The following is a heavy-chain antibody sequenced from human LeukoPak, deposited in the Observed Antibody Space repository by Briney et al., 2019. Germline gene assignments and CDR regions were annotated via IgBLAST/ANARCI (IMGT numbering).Heavy chain of an antibody. J-gene: IGHJ6*02. CDR1: GYTFTGYY. D-gene: IGHD3-3*01. CDR2: INPNSGGT. CDR3: ARDPRIFGVVIDYYDMDV. Sequence: ASVKVSCKASGYTFTGYYMHWVRQAPGQGLEWTGWINPNSGGTNYAQKFQGRVTMTRDTSISTAYMELSRLRSDDTAVYYCARDPRIFGVVIDYYDMDVWGQGTTVTVSS. V-gene: IGHV1-2*02.